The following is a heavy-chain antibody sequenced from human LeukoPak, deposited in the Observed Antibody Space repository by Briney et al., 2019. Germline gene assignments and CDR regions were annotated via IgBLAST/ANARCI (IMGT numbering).Heavy chain of an antibody. V-gene: IGHV3-11*06. Sequence: GGSLRLSCAASGFTFSDYYMSWIRQAPGKGLEWVSYINTSSYTNYADSVKGRFTISRDNAKNSLYLQMNSLRAEDTAVYYCARAFRYCSSTSCYLDPWGQGTLVTVSS. CDR1: GFTFSDYY. CDR2: INTSSYT. CDR3: ARAFRYCSSTSCYLDP. D-gene: IGHD2-2*01. J-gene: IGHJ5*02.